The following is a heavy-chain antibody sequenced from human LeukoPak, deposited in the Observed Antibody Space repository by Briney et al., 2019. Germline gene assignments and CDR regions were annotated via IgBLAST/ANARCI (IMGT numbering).Heavy chain of an antibody. V-gene: IGHV3-23*01. Sequence: GGSLRLSCAASGFTFSSYAMSWVRQAPGKGLEWDSAISGSGGSTYYADSVKGRFTISRDNSKNTLYLQMNSLRAEDTAVYYCAKESLDYYDSSGYYYILAFDYWGQGTLVTVSS. CDR3: AKESLDYYDSSGYYYILAFDY. D-gene: IGHD3-22*01. J-gene: IGHJ4*02. CDR1: GFTFSSYA. CDR2: ISGSGGST.